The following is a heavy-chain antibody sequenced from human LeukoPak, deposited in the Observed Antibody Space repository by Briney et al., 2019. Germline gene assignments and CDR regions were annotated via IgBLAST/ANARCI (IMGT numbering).Heavy chain of an antibody. CDR2: INPSGGST. CDR1: GYTFTSYY. J-gene: IGHJ5*02. V-gene: IGHV1-46*01. CDR3: ARVLVSGYDYVSWFDP. Sequence: GASVKVSCKASGYTFTSYYMHWVRQAPGQGLEWMGIINPSGGSTSYAQKFQGRVTMTRDMSTSTVYMELSSLRSEDTAVYYCARVLVSGYDYVSWFDPWGQGTLVTVSS. D-gene: IGHD5-12*01.